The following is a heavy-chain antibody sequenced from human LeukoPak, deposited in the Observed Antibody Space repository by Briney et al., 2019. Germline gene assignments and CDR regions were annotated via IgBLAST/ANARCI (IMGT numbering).Heavy chain of an antibody. D-gene: IGHD1-26*01. Sequence: GGSLRLSCAASGFTFSSYWMSWVRQAPGKGLEWVANIKQDGSEKYYVDSVKGRFTISRDNAKNSLYLQMNSLRAEDTAVYYCARDARYSGNYYSKPTIWGQGTLVTVSS. CDR2: IKQDGSEK. CDR1: GFTFSSYW. J-gene: IGHJ4*02. V-gene: IGHV3-7*01. CDR3: ARDARYSGNYYSKPTI.